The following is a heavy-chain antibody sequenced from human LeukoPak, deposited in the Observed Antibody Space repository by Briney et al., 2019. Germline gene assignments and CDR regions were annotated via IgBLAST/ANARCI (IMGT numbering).Heavy chain of an antibody. J-gene: IGHJ6*03. CDR1: GGSISSDYYS. V-gene: IGHV4-61*02. CDR3: ARSYSSSSVLSYYYFYTDV. CDR2: IYTSGST. Sequence: TSETLSLTCTVSGGSISSDYYSWSWIRQPAGKGLEWIGRIYTSGSTNYNPSLKSRVTISVDTSKNHFSLELTSVTAADTAVYYCARSYSSSSVLSYYYFYTDVWGKGTTVTVSS. D-gene: IGHD6-13*01.